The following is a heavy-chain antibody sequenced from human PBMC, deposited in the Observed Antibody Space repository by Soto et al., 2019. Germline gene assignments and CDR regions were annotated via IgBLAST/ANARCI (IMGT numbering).Heavy chain of an antibody. CDR1: GFSFSDYA. CDR3: VKAKNAGIYGYFYYSGLDF. CDR2: ISTSGNDI. V-gene: IGHV3-64D*08. Sequence: PGGSLRLSCSASGFSFSDYAMNWVRHVPGKGLEFLSVISTSGNDIYYAASLKGRFRISRDNSKSTLYLESYGLLTEDTAVYHCVKAKNAGIYGYFYYSGLDFWGPGTTVTXPS. J-gene: IGHJ6*02. D-gene: IGHD1-26*01.